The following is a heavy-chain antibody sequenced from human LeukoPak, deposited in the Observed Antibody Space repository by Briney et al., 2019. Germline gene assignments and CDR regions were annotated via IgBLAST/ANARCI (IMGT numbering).Heavy chain of an antibody. V-gene: IGHV7-4-1*02. J-gene: IGHJ5*02. CDR1: GYTFTGYY. CDR3: ARSDWSGGVGELDP. D-gene: IGHD3-16*01. Sequence: GASVKVSCKASGYTFTGYYMHWVRQAPGQGLEWMGWINTNTGYPTYAQGFTGRFVFSLDTSVSTAYLQISSLKAEDTAVYHCARSDWSGGVGELDPWGQGTLVTVSS. CDR2: INTNTGYP.